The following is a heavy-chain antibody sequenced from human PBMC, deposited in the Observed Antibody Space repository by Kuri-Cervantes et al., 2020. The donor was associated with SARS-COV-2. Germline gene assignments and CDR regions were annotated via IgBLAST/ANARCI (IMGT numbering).Heavy chain of an antibody. CDR2: LNPNTGGT. J-gene: IGHJ4*02. CDR3: ARGEAARGLMVVFKWRGAGPLHF. Sequence: ASVQVSCMASGYALTDYDIHWVRQAPGQGLEWMGWLNPNTGGTNYAQKFQGWVTMTRDTSLTTAYMELTRLTSDDSAVYFCARGEAARGLMVVFKWRGAGPLHFWGQGTLVTVSS. CDR1: GYALTDYD. D-gene: IGHD3-10*01. V-gene: IGHV1-2*04.